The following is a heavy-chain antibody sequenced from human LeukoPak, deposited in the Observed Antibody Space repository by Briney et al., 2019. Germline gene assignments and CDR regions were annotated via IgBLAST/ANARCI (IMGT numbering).Heavy chain of an antibody. D-gene: IGHD4-17*01. CDR1: GFTFSSYG. V-gene: IGHV3-30*02. CDR3: ATNSPTTVPNFDY. CDR2: IRYDGSNK. J-gene: IGHJ4*02. Sequence: GGSLRLSCAASGFTFSSYGMHWVRQAPGKGLEWVAFIRYDGSNKYYADSVKGRFTISRDNARNSLYLQMNSLRAEDTAVYYCATNSPTTVPNFDYWGQGTLVTVSS.